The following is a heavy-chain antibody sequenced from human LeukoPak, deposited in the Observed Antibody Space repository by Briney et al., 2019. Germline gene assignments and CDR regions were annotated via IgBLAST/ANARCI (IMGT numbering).Heavy chain of an antibody. Sequence: SLRLACAPSASTLSSYATSWVRPPPGKGLEWVSAIRGWGRSTSYADSVKGRFTISRDNSKNTLYLQMNSLRAEDTAVYYCAKASGYSSGWYWFDPWGQGTLVTVSS. J-gene: IGHJ5*02. CDR2: IRGWGRST. D-gene: IGHD6-19*01. V-gene: IGHV3-23*01. CDR1: ASTLSSYA. CDR3: AKASGYSSGWYWFDP.